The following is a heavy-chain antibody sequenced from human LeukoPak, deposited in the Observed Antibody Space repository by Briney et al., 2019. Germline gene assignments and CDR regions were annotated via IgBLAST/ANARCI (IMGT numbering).Heavy chain of an antibody. D-gene: IGHD3-22*01. Sequence: SETLSLTCAVYGGSFSGYYWSWIRQPPGKGLEWIGEINHSGSTNYNPSLKSRVTISVDTSKNQFSLKLSSVTDADTAVYYCARSTMIVVVIKFDYWGQGTLVTVSS. J-gene: IGHJ4*02. CDR3: ARSTMIVVVIKFDY. CDR2: INHSGST. V-gene: IGHV4-34*01. CDR1: GGSFSGYY.